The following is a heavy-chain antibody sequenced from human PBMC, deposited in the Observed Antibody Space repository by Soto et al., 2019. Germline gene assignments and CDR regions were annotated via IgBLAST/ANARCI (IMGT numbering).Heavy chain of an antibody. CDR1: GFNCGDYA. Sequence: PGGSLRHSCTASGFNCGDYAMSWFRQAPGKGLEWVGFIRSKAYGGTTEYAASVKGRFTISRDDSKSIAYLQMNSLKTEDTAVYYCTRGEVGVPNYWGQGTLVTVSS. D-gene: IGHD1-26*01. V-gene: IGHV3-49*03. CDR3: TRGEVGVPNY. CDR2: IRSKAYGGTT. J-gene: IGHJ4*02.